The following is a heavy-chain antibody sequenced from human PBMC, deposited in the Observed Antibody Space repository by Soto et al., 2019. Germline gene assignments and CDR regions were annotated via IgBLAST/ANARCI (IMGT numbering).Heavy chain of an antibody. CDR2: IKSKTDGGTT. Sequence: GGSLSLACAASGFTFSNDWMSWVRQAPGKGLEWVGRIKSKTDGGTTDYAAPVKGRFTISRDDSKNTLYLQMNSLKTEDTAVYYCTTGDPMDYYYYYGMDVWGQGTTVTVSS. D-gene: IGHD3-16*01. CDR1: GFTFSNDW. CDR3: TTGDPMDYYYYYGMDV. V-gene: IGHV3-15*01. J-gene: IGHJ6*02.